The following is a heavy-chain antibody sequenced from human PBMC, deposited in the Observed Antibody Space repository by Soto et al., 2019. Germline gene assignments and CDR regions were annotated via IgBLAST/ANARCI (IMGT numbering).Heavy chain of an antibody. CDR1: GFTFSSYS. Sequence: SLRLSCAASGFTFSSYSMNGFRQAPGKGLEWVSSISSSSSYIYYADSVKGRFTISRDNAKNSLYLQMNSLRAEDTAVYYCARGTLRPSDFDYWGQGTLVTVSS. CDR2: ISSSSSYI. D-gene: IGHD3-10*01. CDR3: ARGTLRPSDFDY. V-gene: IGHV3-21*01. J-gene: IGHJ4*02.